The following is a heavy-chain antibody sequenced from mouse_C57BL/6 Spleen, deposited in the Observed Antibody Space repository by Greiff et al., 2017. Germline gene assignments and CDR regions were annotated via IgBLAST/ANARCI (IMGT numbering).Heavy chain of an antibody. D-gene: IGHD4-1*01. CDR2: ISSGGSYT. V-gene: IGHV5-6*01. CDR1: GFTFSSYG. J-gene: IGHJ2*01. CDR3: ARLGRESYFDY. Sequence: EVQLVESGGDLVKPGGSLKLSCAASGFTFSSYGMSWVRQTPDKRLEWVATISSGGSYTYYPDSVKGRFTISRDNAKKTLYLQMSSLKSEDTAMYYCARLGRESYFDYWGQGTTLTVSS.